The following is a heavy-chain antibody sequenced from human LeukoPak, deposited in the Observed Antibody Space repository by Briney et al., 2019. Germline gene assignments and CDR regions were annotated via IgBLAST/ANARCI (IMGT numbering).Heavy chain of an antibody. Sequence: SETLSLTCAVYGGSFSGYYWTWIRQPPGKGREWIGEINHSGSTNYNPPLKSRVTISVDTSKNQISLKLSSVTAADTAVYYCARRCRIGSGWFYDCWGQGTLVTVSS. D-gene: IGHD6-19*01. CDR3: ARRCRIGSGWFYDC. V-gene: IGHV4-34*01. CDR2: INHSGST. CDR1: GGSFSGYY. J-gene: IGHJ4*02.